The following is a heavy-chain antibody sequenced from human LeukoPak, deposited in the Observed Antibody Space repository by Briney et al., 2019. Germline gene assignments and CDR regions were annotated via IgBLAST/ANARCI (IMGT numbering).Heavy chain of an antibody. Sequence: SETLSLTCTVSGGSISSSSYYWGWIRQPPGKGLEWIGSIYYSGSTYYNPSLKSRVTISVDTSKNQFSLKLSSVTAADTAVYYCARDPDAGITTFGVRFDPWGQGTLVTVSS. CDR1: GGSISSSSYY. J-gene: IGHJ5*02. D-gene: IGHD3-3*01. CDR3: ARDPDAGITTFGVRFDP. V-gene: IGHV4-39*07. CDR2: IYYSGST.